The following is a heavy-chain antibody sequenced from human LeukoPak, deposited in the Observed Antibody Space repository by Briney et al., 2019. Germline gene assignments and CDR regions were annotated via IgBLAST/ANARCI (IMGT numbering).Heavy chain of an antibody. Sequence: GASVKVSCRASGYTFTSYDINWVRQATGQGLEWMGWMNPNSGNTGYAQKFQGRVTMTRNTSISTAYMEVSGLRSEDTAVCYCTRRAEGSGRQQAYWGQGTLVTVSS. CDR3: TRRAEGSGRQQAY. J-gene: IGHJ4*02. V-gene: IGHV1-8*01. CDR1: GYTFTSYD. CDR2: MNPNSGNT. D-gene: IGHD6-13*01.